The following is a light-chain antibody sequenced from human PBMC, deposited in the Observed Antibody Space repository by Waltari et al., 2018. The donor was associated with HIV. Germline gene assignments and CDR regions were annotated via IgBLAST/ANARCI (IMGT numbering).Light chain of an antibody. J-gene: IGKJ5*01. CDR2: DAS. Sequence: ELLLTQSPATLSLSPGERATLSCRARQSVSSYLAWYQQKVGQAPRLLIYDASNRATGIPLRFSGNGSGTDFTLTISSLEPEDFAVYYCQHRSNWPITFGQGTRLEIQ. CDR1: QSVSSY. CDR3: QHRSNWPIT. V-gene: IGKV3-11*01.